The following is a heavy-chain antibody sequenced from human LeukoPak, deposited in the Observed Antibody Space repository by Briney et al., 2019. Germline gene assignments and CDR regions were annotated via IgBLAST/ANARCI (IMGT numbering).Heavy chain of an antibody. Sequence: PSETLSLTCAVSGGSISSSNWWSWVRQPPGKGLEWIGEIYASGSSNYKPSLKSRVTISVDKSKNQFSLKLSSVTAANTAVYYCARANDYGDPLPRYMDVWGKGTTVTVSS. CDR1: GGSISSSNW. V-gene: IGHV4-4*02. D-gene: IGHD4-17*01. J-gene: IGHJ6*03. CDR2: IYASGSS. CDR3: ARANDYGDPLPRYMDV.